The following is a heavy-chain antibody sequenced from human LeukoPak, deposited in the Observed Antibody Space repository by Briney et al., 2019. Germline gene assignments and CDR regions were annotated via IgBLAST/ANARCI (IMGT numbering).Heavy chain of an antibody. J-gene: IGHJ4*02. CDR3: AKASVPNNYGDLDY. CDR1: GFTFSSYA. CDR2: ISYDGSNK. V-gene: IGHV3-30-3*01. D-gene: IGHD5-24*01. Sequence: PGGSLRLSCAASGFTFSSYAMHWVRQAPGKGLEWVAVISYDGSNKYYADSVKGRFTISRDNSKNTLYLQMNSLRAEDTAVYYCAKASVPNNYGDLDYWGQGTLVTVSS.